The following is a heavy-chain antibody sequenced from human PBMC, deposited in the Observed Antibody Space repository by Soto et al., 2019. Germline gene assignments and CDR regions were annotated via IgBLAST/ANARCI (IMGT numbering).Heavy chain of an antibody. J-gene: IGHJ6*02. Sequence: SVKVSCKASGGTFSSYAISWVRQAPGQGLEWMGGIITIFGTANYAQKFQGRVTITADESTSTAYMELSSLRSEDTAVYYCAREPRGYSYGGPYYYYGMDVWGQGTTVTVSS. D-gene: IGHD5-18*01. CDR3: AREPRGYSYGGPYYYYGMDV. CDR2: IITIFGTA. CDR1: GGTFSSYA. V-gene: IGHV1-69*13.